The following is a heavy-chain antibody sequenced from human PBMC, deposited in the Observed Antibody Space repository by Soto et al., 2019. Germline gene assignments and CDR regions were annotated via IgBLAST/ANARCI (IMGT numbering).Heavy chain of an antibody. D-gene: IGHD6-19*01. CDR3: ALSSGWYEFDY. Sequence: QVQLVESGGGVVQPGRSLRLSCAASGFTFSSYGMHWVRQAPGKGLEWVAVISYDGSNKYYADSVKGRFTISRDNSKNTLYLQMNSLRAEDTAVYYCALSSGWYEFDYWGQGTLVTVSS. CDR1: GFTFSSYG. CDR2: ISYDGSNK. J-gene: IGHJ4*02. V-gene: IGHV3-30*03.